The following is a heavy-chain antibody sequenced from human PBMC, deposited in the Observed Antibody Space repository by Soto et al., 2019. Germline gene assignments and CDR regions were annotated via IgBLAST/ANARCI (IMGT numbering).Heavy chain of an antibody. J-gene: IGHJ6*02. CDR1: GYTFTGYY. D-gene: IGHD3-3*01. V-gene: IGHV1-2*04. Sequence: ASVKVSCKASGYTFTGYYMHWVRQAPGHGLEWMGWINPNSGGTNYAQKFRGWVTMTRDTSISTAYMELSRLRSDDTAVYYCARGMDRSGYSTYYYYYGMDVWGQGTTVTVSS. CDR3: ARGMDRSGYSTYYYYYGMDV. CDR2: INPNSGGT.